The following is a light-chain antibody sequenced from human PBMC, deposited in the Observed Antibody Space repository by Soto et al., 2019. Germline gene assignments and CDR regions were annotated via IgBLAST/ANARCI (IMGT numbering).Light chain of an antibody. CDR1: SSNIGTNT. Sequence: QSALTQPPSASGTPGQRVTLSCSGSSSNIGTNTVNWYQQLPGTTPKLLIYSNNQRPSGVPDRVAGSKSGTSASLAISGLRTEEEAEYYCAGWDDGLNGHVAFGGGTKVTVL. V-gene: IGLV1-44*01. CDR2: SNN. CDR3: AGWDDGLNGHVA. J-gene: IGLJ2*01.